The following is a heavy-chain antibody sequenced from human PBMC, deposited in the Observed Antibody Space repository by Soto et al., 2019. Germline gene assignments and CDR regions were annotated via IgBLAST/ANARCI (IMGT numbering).Heavy chain of an antibody. CDR1: GFTFSSYA. CDR3: AKDRPEYCSSTSCYEYYFDY. Sequence: EVQLLESGGGLVQPGGSLRLSCAASGFTFSSYAMSWVRQAPGKGLEWVSAISGSGGSTYYADSVNGRFTISRDNSKNTLYLQMNSLRAEDTAVYYCAKDRPEYCSSTSCYEYYFDYGGQGTLVTVSS. CDR2: ISGSGGST. J-gene: IGHJ4*02. D-gene: IGHD2-2*01. V-gene: IGHV3-23*01.